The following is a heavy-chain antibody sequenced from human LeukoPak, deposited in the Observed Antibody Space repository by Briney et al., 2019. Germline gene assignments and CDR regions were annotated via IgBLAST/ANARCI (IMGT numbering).Heavy chain of an antibody. CDR2: IYYSGST. CDR1: GGSFSGYY. Sequence: SETLSLTCAVYGGSFSGYYWSWIRQHPGKGLEWIGYIYYSGSTYYNPSLKSRVTISVDTSKNQFSLKLSSVTAADTAVYYCARDFYGDGYNSWGQGTLVTVSS. J-gene: IGHJ5*02. D-gene: IGHD5-24*01. CDR3: ARDFYGDGYNS. V-gene: IGHV4-31*11.